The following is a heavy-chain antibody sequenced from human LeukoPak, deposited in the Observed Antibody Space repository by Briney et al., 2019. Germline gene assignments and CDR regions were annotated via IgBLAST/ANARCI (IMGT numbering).Heavy chain of an antibody. V-gene: IGHV4-4*09. CDR2: ISASGRT. Sequence: SETLFLTCVVSGASISRHYWSWIRQPPGKGLEWIGYISASGRTNYNPALKSRVTISGDTSNNQFSLRLTSVTAADTAVYYCARHRENSYESSHMGFDPWGPGTLVTVSS. CDR3: ARHRENSYESSHMGFDP. J-gene: IGHJ5*02. D-gene: IGHD3-22*01. CDR1: GASISRHY.